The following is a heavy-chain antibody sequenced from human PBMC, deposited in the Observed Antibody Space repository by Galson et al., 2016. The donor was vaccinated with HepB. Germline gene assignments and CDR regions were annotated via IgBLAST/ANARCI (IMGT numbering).Heavy chain of an antibody. CDR2: ISGSGGYA. V-gene: IGHV3-23*01. CDR3: AKDSKLYLYYYGSGSYSH. D-gene: IGHD3-10*01. CDR1: GFNFSNYA. J-gene: IGHJ4*02. Sequence: SLRLSCASSGFNFSNYAMSWVRQAPGKGLEWVSVISGSGGYAYYADAVKGRFTISRDNSKNTLYLRMNSLRAEDTAIYYCAKDSKLYLYYYGSGSYSHWGQGTLVTVSS.